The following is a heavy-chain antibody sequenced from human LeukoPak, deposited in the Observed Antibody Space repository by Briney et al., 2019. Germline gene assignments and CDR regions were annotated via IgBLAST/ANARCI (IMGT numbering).Heavy chain of an antibody. V-gene: IGHV3-73*01. CDR3: NSFLQGRVGYYGMDV. D-gene: IGHD2-2*01. J-gene: IGHJ6*02. Sequence: GGSLKLSCAASGFTFSGSAMPWVRQASGKGLEWVGRIRSKANSYATAYAASVKGRFTISRDDSKNTAYLQMNSLKTEDTAVYYCNSFLQGRVGYYGMDVWGQGTTVTVSS. CDR1: GFTFSGSA. CDR2: IRSKANSYAT.